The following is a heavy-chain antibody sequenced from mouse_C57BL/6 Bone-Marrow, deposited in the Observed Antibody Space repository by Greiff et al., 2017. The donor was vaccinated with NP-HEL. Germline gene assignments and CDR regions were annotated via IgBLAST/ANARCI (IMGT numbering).Heavy chain of an antibody. CDR3: ARFITTEWYFDV. CDR2: IYPGSGST. D-gene: IGHD1-1*01. J-gene: IGHJ1*03. CDR1: GYTFTSYW. V-gene: IGHV1-55*01. Sequence: QVQLQQPGAELVKPGASVKMSCKASGYTFTSYWITWVHQRPGQGLEWIGDIYPGSGSTNYNEKFKSKATLTVDTSSSTAYMHLSSLTSEDSAVYYCARFITTEWYFDVWGTGTTVTVSS.